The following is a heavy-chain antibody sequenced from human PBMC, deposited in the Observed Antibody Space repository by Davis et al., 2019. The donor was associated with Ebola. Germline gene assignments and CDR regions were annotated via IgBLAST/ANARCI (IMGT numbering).Heavy chain of an antibody. CDR2: IYYSGST. CDR1: GGSISSYY. D-gene: IGHD3-22*01. V-gene: IGHV4-59*01. J-gene: IGHJ4*02. CDR3: ARSRVDYYYDGYYFDY. Sequence: MPSETLSLTCTVSGGSISSYYWSWIRQPPGKGLEWIGYIYYSGSTNYNPSLKSRVTISVDTSKNQFSLKLSSVTAADTAVYYCARSRVDYYYDGYYFDYWGQGTLFTVSS.